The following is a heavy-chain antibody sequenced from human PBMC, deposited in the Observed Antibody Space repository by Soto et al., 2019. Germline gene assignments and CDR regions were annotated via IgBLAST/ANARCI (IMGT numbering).Heavy chain of an antibody. CDR1: GGSVSSGSYY. J-gene: IGHJ4*02. Sequence: SETLSLTCTVSGGSVSSGSYYWSWIRQPPGKGLEWIGYIYYSGSTNYNPSLKSRVTISVDTSKNQFSLKLSSVTAADTAVYYCARYSSSAGYFDYWGQGTLVTVSS. CDR2: IYYSGST. V-gene: IGHV4-61*01. D-gene: IGHD6-6*01. CDR3: ARYSSSAGYFDY.